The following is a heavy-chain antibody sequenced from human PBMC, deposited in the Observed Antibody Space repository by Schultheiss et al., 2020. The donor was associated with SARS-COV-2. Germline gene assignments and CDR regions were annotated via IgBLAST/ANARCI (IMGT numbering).Heavy chain of an antibody. CDR2: FDPEDGET. CDR3: ARDRPGPSWGSSAHRDWYFDL. V-gene: IGHV1-24*01. Sequence: ASVKVSCKVSGYTLTELSMHWVRQAPGKGLEWMGGFDPEDGETIYAQKFQGRVTMTEDTSISTAYMELSRLRSDDTAVYYCARDRPGPSWGSSAHRDWYFDLWGRGTLVTVSS. D-gene: IGHD6-13*01. J-gene: IGHJ2*01. CDR1: GYTLTELS.